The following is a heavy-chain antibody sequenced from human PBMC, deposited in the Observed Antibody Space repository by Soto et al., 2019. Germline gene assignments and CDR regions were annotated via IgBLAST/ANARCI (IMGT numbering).Heavy chain of an antibody. CDR2: IWYDGSNK. J-gene: IGHJ6*02. V-gene: IGHV3-33*01. CDR1: GFTFSSYG. CDR3: ARSSRRNYYYYGMDV. Sequence: GGSLRLSCAASGFTFSSYGMHWVRQSPGKGLEWVAVIWYDGSNKYYADSVKGRFTISRDNSKNTLYLQMNSLRAEDTAVYYCARSSRRNYYYYGMDVWGQGTTVTVSS.